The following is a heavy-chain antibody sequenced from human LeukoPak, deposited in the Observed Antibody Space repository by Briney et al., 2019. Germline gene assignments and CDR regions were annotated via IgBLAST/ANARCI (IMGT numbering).Heavy chain of an antibody. D-gene: IGHD3-22*01. Sequence: GASVKVSCKASGYTFTSYGISWVRQAPRQGLEWMGWISAYNGNTNYAQKLHGRVTITTDTSTSTAYMELRSLRSDDTAVYYCARVAAYYDSSGYFGYWGQGTLVTVSS. V-gene: IGHV1-18*01. CDR2: ISAYNGNT. CDR1: GYTFTSYG. CDR3: ARVAAYYDSSGYFGY. J-gene: IGHJ4*02.